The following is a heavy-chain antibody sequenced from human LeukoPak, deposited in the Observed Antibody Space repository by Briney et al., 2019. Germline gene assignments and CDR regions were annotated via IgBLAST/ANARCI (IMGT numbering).Heavy chain of an antibody. J-gene: IGHJ4*02. CDR3: ARVASAWADDY. CDR2: ISSGSVTI. CDR1: GFSLGYYG. Sequence: GGSLRLSCAASGFSLGYYGMNWVRQAPGKGLEWISYISSGSVTIYYADSVQGRFFISRDDAKSSLYLQVNSLRVEGTAVYYCARVASAWADDYWGQGALVTVSS. V-gene: IGHV3-48*01. D-gene: IGHD6-19*01.